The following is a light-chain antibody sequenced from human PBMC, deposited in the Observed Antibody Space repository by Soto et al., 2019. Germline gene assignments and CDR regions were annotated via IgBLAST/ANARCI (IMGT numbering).Light chain of an antibody. Sequence: EIEMTQSPATRSVAAGERSALSCRASQSVSSNLAWYQQKPGQAPRLLIYGASTRATGIPARFSGSGSGTEFTLTISSTQSEDFAVYYCQQYNNWPRTFGHGFKVDIK. CDR2: GAS. CDR1: QSVSSN. J-gene: IGKJ1*01. V-gene: IGKV3-15*01. CDR3: QQYNNWPRT.